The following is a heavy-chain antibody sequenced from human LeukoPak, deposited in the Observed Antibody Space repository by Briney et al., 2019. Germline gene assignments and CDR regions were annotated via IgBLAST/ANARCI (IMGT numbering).Heavy chain of an antibody. CDR2: ISYDGSNK. V-gene: IGHV3-30*18. CDR3: AKKALDYDFWSGPDV. J-gene: IGHJ6*02. CDR1: GFTFSSYG. Sequence: GGSPRLSCAASGFTFSSYGMQWVRQAPGKGLEWVAVISYDGSNKYYADSVKGRFTISRDNSKNTLYLQMNSLRAEDTAVYYCAKKALDYDFWSGPDVWGQGTTVTVSS. D-gene: IGHD3-3*01.